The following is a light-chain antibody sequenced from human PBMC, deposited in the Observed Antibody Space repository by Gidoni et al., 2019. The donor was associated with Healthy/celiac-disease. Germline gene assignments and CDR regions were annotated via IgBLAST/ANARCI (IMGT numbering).Light chain of an antibody. CDR1: QSISSY. V-gene: IGKV3-11*01. CDR3: QQHGNWFLT. CDR2: DAS. J-gene: IGKJ4*01. Sequence: EIVLTQSPAPLSLSPGERATLSCRASQSISSYLAWYQQKPGQAPRLLIYDASNRATGIPARFSGSGSGTDFTLTISSLEPEDFAVYYCQQHGNWFLTFXGXTKVEIK.